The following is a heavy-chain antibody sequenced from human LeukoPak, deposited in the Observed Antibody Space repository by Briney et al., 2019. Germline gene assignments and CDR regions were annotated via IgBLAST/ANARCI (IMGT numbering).Heavy chain of an antibody. D-gene: IGHD3-10*01. J-gene: IGHJ4*02. CDR1: GFTFSIYG. V-gene: IGHV3-30*02. CDR2: IGYDGSNE. Sequence: GGSLTPSRAPSGFTFSIYGTHWVRQAPGKGLEWVAFIGYDGSNEYYADSVKGRFTISRDNSKNTLYLQMNSLRAEDTAVYYCAKDPAMVRGVITTGYYFDYWGQGTLVTVSS. CDR3: AKDPAMVRGVITTGYYFDY.